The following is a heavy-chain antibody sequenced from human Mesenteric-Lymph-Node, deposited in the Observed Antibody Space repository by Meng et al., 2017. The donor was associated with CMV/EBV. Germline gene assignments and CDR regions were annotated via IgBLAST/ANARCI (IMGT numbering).Heavy chain of an antibody. J-gene: IGHJ4*02. CDR3: ARRGAVGGSFDF. CDR2: INVNSGGT. CDR1: GYTFTGYY. Sequence: ASVKVSCKASGYTFTGYYVHWVRQAPGQGLEWMGWINVNSGGTTYAQKFQGSVTMTRDTSMTTAYMELTRLKSDDTAIYYCARRGAVGGSFDFWGQGTLVTVSS. V-gene: IGHV1-2*02. D-gene: IGHD6-25*01.